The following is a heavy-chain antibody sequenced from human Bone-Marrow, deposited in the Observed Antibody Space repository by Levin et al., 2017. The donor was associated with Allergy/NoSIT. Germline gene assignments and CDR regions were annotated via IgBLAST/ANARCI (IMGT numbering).Heavy chain of an antibody. CDR1: GYTFTGYY. Sequence: ASVKVSCQTSGYTFTGYYLHWVRQVPGQGLEWMGWINTSTGGRNYAQKFQGRVTMSSDTSINTASVEPNSLTSDDTAVYYWARGIRGAWPGNSSVWNDARVDYWGQGTLVTVSS. CDR2: INTSTGGR. D-gene: IGHD1-1*01. V-gene: IGHV1-2*02. CDR3: ARGIRGAWPGNSSVWNDARVDY. J-gene: IGHJ4*02.